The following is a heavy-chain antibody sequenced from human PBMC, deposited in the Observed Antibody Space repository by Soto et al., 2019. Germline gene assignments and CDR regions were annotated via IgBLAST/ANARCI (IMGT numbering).Heavy chain of an antibody. CDR1: GFIVSNNY. CDR3: VRDRGGSYWLDP. Sequence: VQLVESGGGLVQPGGSLRLSCAASGFIVSNNYMSWVRQAPGKGLEWVSILYSGGTTYYADSVKGRFTFSRDNSENTVFLQMNNLRVEDTAVYYCVRDRGGSYWLDPWGQGTLVTVSS. J-gene: IGHJ5*02. CDR2: LYSGGTT. V-gene: IGHV3-53*01. D-gene: IGHD2-15*01.